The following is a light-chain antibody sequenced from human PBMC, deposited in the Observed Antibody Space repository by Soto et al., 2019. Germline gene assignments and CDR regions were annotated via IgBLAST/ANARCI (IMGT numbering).Light chain of an antibody. V-gene: IGKV3-20*01. CDR2: GAS. Sequence: EIVLTQSPGTLSLSPGERATLSCRASQSVSSSNLAWYQHKPGQPPRLVMYGASSRATGMPDRFSGSGSGTVFTLTISRLEPEDFAIYFCQQYGSSPVSFGQGTKLEIK. CDR3: QQYGSSPVS. CDR1: QSVSSSN. J-gene: IGKJ2*03.